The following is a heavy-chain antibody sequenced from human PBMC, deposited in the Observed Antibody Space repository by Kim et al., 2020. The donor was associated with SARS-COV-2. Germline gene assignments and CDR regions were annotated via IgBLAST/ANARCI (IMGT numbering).Heavy chain of an antibody. CDR2: IIPIFGTA. J-gene: IGHJ4*02. D-gene: IGHD2-15*01. V-gene: IGHV1-69*13. Sequence: SVKVSCKASGGTFSSYAISWVRQAPGQGLEWMGGIIPIFGTANYAQKFQGRVTITADESTSTAYMELSSLRSEDTAVYYCAKSGYCSGGSCRHPPHWGQRTLVTVSS. CDR1: GGTFSSYA. CDR3: AKSGYCSGGSCRHPPH.